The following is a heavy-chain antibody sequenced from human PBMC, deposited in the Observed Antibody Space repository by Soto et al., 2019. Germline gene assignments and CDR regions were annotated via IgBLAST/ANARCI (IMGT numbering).Heavy chain of an antibody. CDR1: GYTFTGYY. CDR2: INPNSGGT. CDR3: ARLLTEVRVVPAAIDWFDP. D-gene: IGHD2-2*01. J-gene: IGHJ5*02. Sequence: AAVKVSCKASGYTFTGYYMHWVRQAPGQGLEWMGWINPNSGGTNYAQKFQGRVTMTRDTSISTAYMELSRLRSDDTAVYYCARLLTEVRVVPAAIDWFDPWGQGTLVTVSS. V-gene: IGHV1-2*02.